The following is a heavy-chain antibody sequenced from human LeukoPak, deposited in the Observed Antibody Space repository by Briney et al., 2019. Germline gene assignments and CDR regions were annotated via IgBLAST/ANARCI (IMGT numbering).Heavy chain of an antibody. CDR3: ARARGYCSGTSCQNWFDP. CDR1: GFTFTTYA. J-gene: IGHJ5*02. Sequence: GSLRLSCAASGFTFTTYAMSWVRQAPGKGLEWVSAISGSGSSTYYADSVKGRFTISRGNSKNTLYLQMNSLRAEDTALYYCARARGYCSGTSCQNWFDPWGQGTLVTVSS. V-gene: IGHV3-23*01. D-gene: IGHD2-2*01. CDR2: ISGSGSST.